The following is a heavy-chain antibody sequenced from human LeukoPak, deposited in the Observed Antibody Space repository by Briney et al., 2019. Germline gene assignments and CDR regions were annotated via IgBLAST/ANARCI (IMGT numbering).Heavy chain of an antibody. CDR1: GYTLTELS. CDR3: ATGPPSQYCSSTSCYYNYFDY. CDR2: FDPKDGET. J-gene: IGHJ4*02. Sequence: ASVKVSCKVSGYTLTELSMHWVRQAPGKGLELKGGFDPKDGETIYAQKFQGRVTMTEDTSTDTAYMELSSLRSEDTAVYYCATGPPSQYCSSTSCYYNYFDYWGQGTLVTVSS. V-gene: IGHV1-24*01. D-gene: IGHD2-2*01.